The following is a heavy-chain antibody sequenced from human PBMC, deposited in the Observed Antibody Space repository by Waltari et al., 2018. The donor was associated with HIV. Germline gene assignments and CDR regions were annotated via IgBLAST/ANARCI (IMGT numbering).Heavy chain of an antibody. CDR1: GGSFSGYY. Sequence: QVQLQQWGAGLLKPSETLSLTCAVYGGSFSGYYWSWIRQPPGKGLEWIGEINHSGSTNYNPSLKSRVTISVDTSKNQFSLKLSSVTAAGTAVYYCARVPSTTFRVVMPRRGWFDPWGQGTLVTVSS. V-gene: IGHV4-34*01. CDR2: INHSGST. CDR3: ARVPSTTFRVVMPRRGWFDP. J-gene: IGHJ5*02. D-gene: IGHD3-16*01.